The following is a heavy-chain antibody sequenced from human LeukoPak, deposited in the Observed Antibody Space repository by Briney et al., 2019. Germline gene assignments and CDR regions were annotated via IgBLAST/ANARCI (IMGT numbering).Heavy chain of an antibody. D-gene: IGHD6-19*01. Sequence: SQTLSLTCTVSGGSISSGDYYWSWIRQPPGKGLEWIGYIYYSGSTYYNPSLKSRVTISVDTSKNHFSLKLSSVTAADTAVYYCARGGRKAVAGPDYWGQGTLVTVSS. CDR1: GGSISSGDYY. CDR2: IYYSGST. J-gene: IGHJ4*02. V-gene: IGHV4-30-4*08. CDR3: ARGGRKAVAGPDY.